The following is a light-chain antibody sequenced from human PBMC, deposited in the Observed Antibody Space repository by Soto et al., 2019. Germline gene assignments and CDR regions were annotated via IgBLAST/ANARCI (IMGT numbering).Light chain of an antibody. CDR1: QSVTNSE. V-gene: IGKV3-20*01. Sequence: FVLTQSPGNLSLSPGERVTLSCKVIQSVTNSELAWYQQKPGQAPRLLIYAASSRATGIPDRFSGGGSGTDFTLTISRLEPEDSAVYYCQNHGTTFGQGTKVDIK. CDR3: QNHGTT. CDR2: AAS. J-gene: IGKJ1*01.